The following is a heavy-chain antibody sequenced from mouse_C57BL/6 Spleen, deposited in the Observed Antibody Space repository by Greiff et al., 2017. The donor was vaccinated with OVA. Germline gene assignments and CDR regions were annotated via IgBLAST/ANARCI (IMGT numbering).Heavy chain of an antibody. Sequence: QVQLQQPGAELVMPGASVKLSCKASGYTFTSYWMYWVKQRPGQGLEWIGEIDPSDSYTNYNQKFKGKSTLTVDKSSSTAYMQLSSLTSEDSAVYYCARSVVTEGWFAYWGQGTLGTVSA. J-gene: IGHJ3*01. CDR2: IDPSDSYT. V-gene: IGHV1-69*01. CDR1: GYTFTSYW. CDR3: ARSVVTEGWFAY. D-gene: IGHD2-2*01.